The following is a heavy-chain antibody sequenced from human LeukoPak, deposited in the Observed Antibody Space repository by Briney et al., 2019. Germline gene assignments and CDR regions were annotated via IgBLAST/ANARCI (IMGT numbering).Heavy chain of an antibody. D-gene: IGHD3-22*01. V-gene: IGHV3-23*01. CDR2: ISGSGGST. J-gene: IGHJ6*03. CDR1: GFTFSSYA. Sequence: HPGGSLRLSCAASGFTFSSYAMSWVRQAPGKGLEWVSAISGSGGSTYYADSVKGRFTISRDNSKNTLYLQMNSLRAEDTAVYYCARGTTMIGDPYMDVWGKGTTVTISS. CDR3: ARGTTMIGDPYMDV.